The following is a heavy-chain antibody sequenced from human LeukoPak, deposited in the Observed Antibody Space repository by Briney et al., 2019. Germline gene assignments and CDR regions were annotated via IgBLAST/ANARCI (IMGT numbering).Heavy chain of an antibody. J-gene: IGHJ4*02. Sequence: GGSLRLSCAASGFTFSSYAMSWVRQAPGKGLEWVSAISGSGGSTYYADSVKGRFTISRDNSKNTLYLQMNSLRAEDTAVYYCAKDGLGIWSRGYFDYWGQGTLVTVSS. CDR2: ISGSGGST. D-gene: IGHD7-27*01. V-gene: IGHV3-23*01. CDR1: GFTFSSYA. CDR3: AKDGLGIWSRGYFDY.